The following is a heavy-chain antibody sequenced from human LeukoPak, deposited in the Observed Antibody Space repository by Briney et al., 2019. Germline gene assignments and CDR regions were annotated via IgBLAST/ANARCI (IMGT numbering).Heavy chain of an antibody. D-gene: IGHD1-26*01. CDR3: ARGTRVGATMGDAFDI. V-gene: IGHV4-39*01. CDR2: MYHSGST. Sequence: SETLSLTCTVSGGSISSSSYYWGWIRQPPGKGLEWIGSMYHSGSTYYNPSLKSRVTISVDTSKNQFSLKLSSVTAADTAVYYCARGTRVGATMGDAFDIWGQGTMVTVSS. CDR1: GGSISSSSYY. J-gene: IGHJ3*02.